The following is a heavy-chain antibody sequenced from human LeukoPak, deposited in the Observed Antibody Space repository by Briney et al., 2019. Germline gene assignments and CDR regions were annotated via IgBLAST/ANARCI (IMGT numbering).Heavy chain of an antibody. CDR1: GFTFSSYS. Sequence: PGGSLRLSCAASGFTFSSYSMNWVRQAPGKGLVWVSRINGDGSSTSYADSVKGRFTISRDNAKNTLFLQMISLRAEDTAVYYCARDPPYGDYFDYWGQGTLVTVSS. CDR3: ARDPPYGDYFDY. J-gene: IGHJ4*02. V-gene: IGHV3-74*01. D-gene: IGHD4-17*01. CDR2: INGDGSST.